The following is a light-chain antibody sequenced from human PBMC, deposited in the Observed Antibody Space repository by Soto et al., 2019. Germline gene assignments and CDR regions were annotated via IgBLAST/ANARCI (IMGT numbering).Light chain of an antibody. V-gene: IGLV2-14*01. CDR3: SSYTSSRAYV. J-gene: IGLJ1*01. CDR2: EVS. CDR1: SSDVGGYNY. Sequence: QSVLTQPASVSGSPGQSITISCTGTSSDVGGYNYVSWYQQQSGKAPKLMIHEVSNRPSGVSNRFSGSKSGNTASLTISGLQAEDEADYYCSSYTSSRAYVFGIATKLTVL.